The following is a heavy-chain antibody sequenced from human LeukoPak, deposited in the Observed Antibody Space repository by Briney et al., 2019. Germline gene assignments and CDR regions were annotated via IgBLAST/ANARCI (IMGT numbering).Heavy chain of an antibody. Sequence: SETLSLTCAVYGGSFSGYYWSWIRQPPGKGLEWIGEINHSGSTNYNPSPKSRVTISVDTSKNQFSLKLSSVTAADTAVYYCARGLVAAAGTLLYYYYGMDVWGQGTTVTVSS. CDR1: GGSFSGYY. J-gene: IGHJ6*02. CDR2: INHSGST. V-gene: IGHV4-34*01. D-gene: IGHD6-13*01. CDR3: ARGLVAAAGTLLYYYYGMDV.